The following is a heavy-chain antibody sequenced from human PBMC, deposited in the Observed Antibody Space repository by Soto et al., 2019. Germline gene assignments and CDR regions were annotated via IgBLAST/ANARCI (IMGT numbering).Heavy chain of an antibody. CDR3: ARSDSGWKDGYDWAFDF. CDR1: GYTFTSYG. Sequence: EIKELMASVKVSCKASGYTFTSYGISWVRQAPGQGLEWMGWISAYNGNTNYAQKLQGRVTMTTDTSTSTAYMELRSLRSDDTAVYYCARSDSGWKDGYDWAFDFWGQGIMVTVSS. J-gene: IGHJ3*01. D-gene: IGHD5-12*01. CDR2: ISAYNGNT. V-gene: IGHV1-18*01.